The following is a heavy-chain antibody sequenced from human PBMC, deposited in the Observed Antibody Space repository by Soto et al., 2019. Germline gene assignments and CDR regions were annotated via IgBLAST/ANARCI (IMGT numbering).Heavy chain of an antibody. V-gene: IGHV1-18*01. CDR3: ARDGEPSDYDSSGYWFDP. CDR1: GYTFTSYG. CDR2: ISAYNGNT. D-gene: IGHD3-22*01. Sequence: AASVKVSCKASGYTFTSYGISWVRQAPGQGLEWMGWISAYNGNTNYAQKLQGRVTMTTDTSTSTAYMELRSLRSDDTAVYYCARDGEPSDYDSSGYWFDPWGQGTLVTVSS. J-gene: IGHJ5*02.